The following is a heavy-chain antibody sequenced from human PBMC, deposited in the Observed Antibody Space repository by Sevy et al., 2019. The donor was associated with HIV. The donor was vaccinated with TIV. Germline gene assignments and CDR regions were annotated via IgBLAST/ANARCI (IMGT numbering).Heavy chain of an antibody. J-gene: IGHJ6*02. Sequence: GRSLRLSCSASGLTFSDYYMTWIRQAPGKGLECISYISNSGNTVYYADSVKGRFTVSRDNAKKSLYLQLNSLRDEDTTVYYCARDNYCISGDGCYGYGLDVWGQGTTVTVSS. CDR1: GLTFSDYY. V-gene: IGHV3-11*01. D-gene: IGHD2-2*01. CDR2: ISNSGNTV. CDR3: ARDNYCISGDGCYGYGLDV.